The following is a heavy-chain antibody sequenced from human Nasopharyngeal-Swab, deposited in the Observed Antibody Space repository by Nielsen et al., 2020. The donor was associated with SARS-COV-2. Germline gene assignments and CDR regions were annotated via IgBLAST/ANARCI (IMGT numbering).Heavy chain of an antibody. CDR1: GYTFTSYG. D-gene: IGHD3-22*01. CDR3: AREVDYDSSGYYYFDY. J-gene: IGHJ4*02. CDR2: ISAYNGNT. V-gene: IGHV1-18*01. Sequence: ASVKVSCKASGYTFTSYGISWVRQAPGQGLEWMGWISAYNGNTNYAQKLQGRVTMTTDTSTSTAYMELRSLRSDDTAVYYCAREVDYDSSGYYYFDYWGQGTLVTVSS.